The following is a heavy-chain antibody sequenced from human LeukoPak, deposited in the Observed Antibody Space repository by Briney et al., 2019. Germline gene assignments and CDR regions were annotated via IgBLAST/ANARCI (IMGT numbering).Heavy chain of an antibody. CDR3: ARDSSTSLLLNWFDP. D-gene: IGHD2-2*01. CDR1: GYTFTGYY. V-gene: IGHV1-2*04. CDR2: INPNSGGT. Sequence: ASVKVSCKASGYTFTGYYMHWVRQAPGQGLEWMGWINPNSGGTNYAQKFQGWVAMTRDTSISTAYMELSRLRSDDTAVYYCARDSSTSLLLNWFDPWGQGTLVTVSS. J-gene: IGHJ5*02.